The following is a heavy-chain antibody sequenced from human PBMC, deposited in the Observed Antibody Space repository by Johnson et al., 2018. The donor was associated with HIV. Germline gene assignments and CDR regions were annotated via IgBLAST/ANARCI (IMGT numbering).Heavy chain of an antibody. CDR3: ARDKDYGGNHDAFDI. Sequence: VQLVESGGGLVKPGGSLTLSCAVSGFTFSNAWMSWVRQAPGKALEWVSVIYRGGATYYAASVQGRFTISRDNSKNTLYLQMESLRADDTALYYCARDKDYGGNHDAFDIWGQGTMVTISS. V-gene: IGHV3-66*01. CDR1: GFTFSNAW. D-gene: IGHD4-23*01. CDR2: IYRGGAT. J-gene: IGHJ3*02.